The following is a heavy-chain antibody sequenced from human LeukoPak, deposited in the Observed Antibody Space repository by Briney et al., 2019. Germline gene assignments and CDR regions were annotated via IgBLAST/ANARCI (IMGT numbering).Heavy chain of an antibody. V-gene: IGHV1-69*05. J-gene: IGHJ6*03. Sequence: SVKVSCKASGGTFSSYAISWVRQAPGQGLEWMGGIIPIFGTANYAQKFQGRVTITTDESTSTAYMELSSLRSEDTAVYYCAISSLAVTGYYYMDVWGKGTTVTVSS. CDR2: IIPIFGTA. CDR3: AISSLAVTGYYYMDV. CDR1: GGTFSSYA. D-gene: IGHD2-15*01.